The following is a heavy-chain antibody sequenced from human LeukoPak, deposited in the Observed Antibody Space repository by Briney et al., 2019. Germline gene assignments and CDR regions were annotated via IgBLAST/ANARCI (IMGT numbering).Heavy chain of an antibody. V-gene: IGHV3-21*01. CDR3: ATSTWSTYYFDY. Sequence: GGSLRLSCAASGFTFSSYNMNWVRQAPGKGLEWVSSISSSSYIYYTDSVKGRFTISRDNAKNSLYLQMNSLRAEDTAVYYCATSTWSTYYFDYWGQGTLVTVSS. D-gene: IGHD5/OR15-5a*01. J-gene: IGHJ4*02. CDR1: GFTFSSYN. CDR2: ISSSSYI.